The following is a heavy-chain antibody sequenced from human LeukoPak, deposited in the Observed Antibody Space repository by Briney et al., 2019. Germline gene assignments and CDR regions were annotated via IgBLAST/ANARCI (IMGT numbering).Heavy chain of an antibody. V-gene: IGHV1-3*01. D-gene: IGHD6-13*01. CDR2: INAGNGNT. CDR1: GYTFTSYA. J-gene: IGHJ6*02. CDR3: ARGYIAAAYYYGMDV. Sequence: GASVKVSCKASGYTFTSYAMHWVRQAPGQRLEWMGWINAGNGNTKYSQKFQGRVTITRDTSASTAYMELSSLRSEDTAVYYCARGYIAAAYYYGMDVWGQGTLVTVSS.